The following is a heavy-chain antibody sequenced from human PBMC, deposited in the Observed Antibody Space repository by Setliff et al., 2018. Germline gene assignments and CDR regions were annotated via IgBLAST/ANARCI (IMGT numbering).Heavy chain of an antibody. V-gene: IGHV4-31*03. D-gene: IGHD1-26*01. CDR3: ARDRRIVGARHAFDI. CDR1: GGSISSGGYY. Sequence: SETLSLTCTVSGGSISSGGYYWSWIRQHPGKGLEWIGYTYYSGSTYYNPSLKSRVTISVDTSKNQFSLKLSSVTAADTAVYYCARDRRIVGARHAFDIWGQGTMVTVS. J-gene: IGHJ3*02. CDR2: TYYSGST.